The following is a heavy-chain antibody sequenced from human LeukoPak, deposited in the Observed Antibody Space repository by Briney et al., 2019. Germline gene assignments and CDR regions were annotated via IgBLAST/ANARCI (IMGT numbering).Heavy chain of an antibody. V-gene: IGHV3-23*01. D-gene: IGHD5-24*01. CDR3: AKGGRDGYNYQGYFDY. CDR2: ISGSGGST. Sequence: PGGSLRLSCAASGFTFSSYGMSWVRQAPGKGLEWVSAISGSGGSTYYADSVKGRFTISRDNSKNTLYLQMNSLRAEDTAVYYCAKGGRDGYNYQGYFDYWGQGTLVTVSS. CDR1: GFTFSSYG. J-gene: IGHJ4*02.